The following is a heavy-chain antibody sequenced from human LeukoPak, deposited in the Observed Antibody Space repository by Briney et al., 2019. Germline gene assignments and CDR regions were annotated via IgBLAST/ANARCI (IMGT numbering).Heavy chain of an antibody. CDR3: ARASPTTVTTYYYGMDV. Sequence: ASVTVSCTASGYTFTSYAMNWVRQAPGQGLEWMGWINTNTGNPTYAQGFTGRFVFSLDTSVSTAYLQISSLKAEDTAVYYCARASPTTVTTYYYGMDVWGQGTTVTVSS. J-gene: IGHJ6*02. CDR1: GYTFTSYA. CDR2: INTNTGNP. V-gene: IGHV7-4-1*02. D-gene: IGHD4-17*01.